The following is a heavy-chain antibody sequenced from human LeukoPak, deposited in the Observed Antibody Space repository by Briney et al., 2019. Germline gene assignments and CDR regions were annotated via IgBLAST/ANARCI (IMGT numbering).Heavy chain of an antibody. J-gene: IGHJ4*02. CDR2: IYSGGST. V-gene: IGHV3-53*01. Sequence: GGSLRLSCAASGFTVSSNYMSWVRQAPGKGLEWVSVIYSGGSTYYADSVKGRFTISRDNSKNTLYLQMSSLRAEDTAVYYCARDLWWELPQLGGNYWGQGTLVTVSS. CDR1: GFTVSSNY. CDR3: ARDLWWELPQLGGNY. D-gene: IGHD1-26*01.